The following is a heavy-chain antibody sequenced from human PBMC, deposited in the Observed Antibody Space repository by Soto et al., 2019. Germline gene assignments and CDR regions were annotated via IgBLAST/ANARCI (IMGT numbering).Heavy chain of an antibody. J-gene: IGHJ6*02. CDR3: ARGPRIAARRGGGMDV. V-gene: IGHV4-59*01. CDR2: IYYSGST. D-gene: IGHD6-6*01. Sequence: SETLSLTCTVSGGSISSYYWSWIRQPPGKGLEWIGHIYYSGSTNYNPSLKSRVTISVDTSKNQFSLKLRSVTAADTAVYYCARGPRIAARRGGGMDVWGQGTTVTVSS. CDR1: GGSISSYY.